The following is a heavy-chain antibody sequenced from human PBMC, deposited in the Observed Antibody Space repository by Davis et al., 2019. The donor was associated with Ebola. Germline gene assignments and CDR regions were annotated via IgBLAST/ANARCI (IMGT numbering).Heavy chain of an antibody. V-gene: IGHV3-48*02. CDR2: IGRYSKTI. D-gene: IGHD3-10*01. CDR3: ARDSGTVFDIVTTNPYFDK. CDR1: GFSFSYYG. J-gene: IGHJ4*02. Sequence: GGSLRLSCAASGFSFSYYGMNWVRQAPGKGLEWISFIGRYSKTIHYADSVKGRFTVSRDDDKKLLYLQMNNLRDEDTAVYYCARDSGTVFDIVTTNPYFDKWGQGSLVAVSS.